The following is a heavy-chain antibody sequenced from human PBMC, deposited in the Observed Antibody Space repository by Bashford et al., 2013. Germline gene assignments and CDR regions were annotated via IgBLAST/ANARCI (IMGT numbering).Heavy chain of an antibody. CDR2: LNPTSGGT. J-gene: IGHJ6*02. CDR1: GYNYIGYY. Sequence: ASVKVSCKASGYNYIGYYLHWVRQAPGQGLEWMGWLNPTSGGTNYAQKFHDRVTVTRDTSISTAYMELSSLTSEDTAVYYCARLLGGPSGTYGMDVWGQGTMVTVSS. V-gene: IGHV1-2*02. D-gene: IGHD1-26*01. CDR3: ARLLGGPSGTYGMDV.